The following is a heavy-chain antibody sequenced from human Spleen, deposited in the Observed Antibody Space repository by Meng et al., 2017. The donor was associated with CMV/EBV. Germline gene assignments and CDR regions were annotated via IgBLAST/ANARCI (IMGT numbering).Heavy chain of an antibody. V-gene: IGHV4-34*01. CDR2: IDYSGRT. Sequence: LSLTCAVYGGSFNGYYWSWIRQPPGKGLEWIGEIDYSGRTNYDPSLKSRVTILVDTSKNQFSLKLHSVTAADTAVYYCARGRKVDSWGQGTLVTVSS. CDR1: GGSFNGYY. CDR3: ARGRKVDS. J-gene: IGHJ4*02.